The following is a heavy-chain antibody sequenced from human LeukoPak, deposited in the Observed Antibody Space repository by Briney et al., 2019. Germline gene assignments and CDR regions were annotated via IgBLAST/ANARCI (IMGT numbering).Heavy chain of an antibody. CDR2: ISSSSSYI. J-gene: IGHJ4*02. V-gene: IGHV3-21*01. CDR1: GLTFSSYS. D-gene: IGHD6-13*01. CDR3: ARDRTAAGIEGYFDY. Sequence: PGGSLRLSCAASGLTFSSYSMNWVRQAPGKGLEWVSSISSSSSYIYYADSVKGRFTISRDNAKNSLYLQMNSLRAEDTAVYYCARDRTAAGIEGYFDYWGQGTLVTVSS.